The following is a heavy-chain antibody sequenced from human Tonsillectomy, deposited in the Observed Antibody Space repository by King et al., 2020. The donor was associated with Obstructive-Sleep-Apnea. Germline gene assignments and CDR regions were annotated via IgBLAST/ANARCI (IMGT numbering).Heavy chain of an antibody. V-gene: IGHV4-39*07. Sequence: QLQESGPGLVKPSETLSLTCTVSGGSISSNTYYWSWIRRPPGKGLEWIGSIYYSGSTYYNPYLKSRVTMSVDTSKNQFSLKLSSVTAADTAVYYCAREGRWLQFRGDDYWGQGTLVTVSS. CDR3: AREGRWLQFRGDDY. J-gene: IGHJ4*02. CDR1: GGSISSNTYY. CDR2: IYYSGST. D-gene: IGHD5-24*01.